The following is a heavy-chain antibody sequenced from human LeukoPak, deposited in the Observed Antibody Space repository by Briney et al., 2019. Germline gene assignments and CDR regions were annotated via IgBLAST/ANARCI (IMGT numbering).Heavy chain of an antibody. CDR1: GFSFSTSS. CDR3: ARENWDLVAVPMDV. Sequence: GGSLRLSCAASGFSFSTSSMNWVRQAPGKGLEWISYISSSSSAIYYADSVRGRFTISRDNAKNSLYLQTNSLRAEDTAIYYCARENWDLVAVPMDVWGKGTTVTVSS. V-gene: IGHV3-48*01. D-gene: IGHD2-2*01. J-gene: IGHJ6*04. CDR2: ISSSSSAI.